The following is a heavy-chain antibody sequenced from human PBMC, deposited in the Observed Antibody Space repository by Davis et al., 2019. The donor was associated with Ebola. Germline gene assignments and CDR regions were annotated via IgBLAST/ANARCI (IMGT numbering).Heavy chain of an antibody. CDR3: ARDRGYSYGPTGGMDV. D-gene: IGHD5-18*01. V-gene: IGHV4-59*01. CDR1: GGPIRSSY. CDR2: IFYSGSS. J-gene: IGHJ6*02. Sequence: PSDTLSLTCTVPGGPIRSSYWSWIRQPPGKGLQWIGYIFYSGSSNYNPSLKSRVTISVDTSKNQFSLKLSSVTAADTAVYYCARDRGYSYGPTGGMDVWGQGTTVTVSS.